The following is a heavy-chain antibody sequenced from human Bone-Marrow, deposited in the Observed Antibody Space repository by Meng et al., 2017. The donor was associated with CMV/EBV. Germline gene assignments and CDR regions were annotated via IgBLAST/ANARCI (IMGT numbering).Heavy chain of an antibody. Sequence: GGSLRLSCAASGFTVSSNYMSWVRQAPGKGLEWVSSISSSSSYIYYADSVKGRFTISRDNAKNSLYLQMNSLRAEDTAVYYCARGPRSGVVIDFFDYWGQGTLVTVSS. V-gene: IGHV3-21*01. J-gene: IGHJ4*02. CDR3: ARGPRSGVVIDFFDY. CDR1: GFTVSSNY. CDR2: ISSSSSYI. D-gene: IGHD3-3*01.